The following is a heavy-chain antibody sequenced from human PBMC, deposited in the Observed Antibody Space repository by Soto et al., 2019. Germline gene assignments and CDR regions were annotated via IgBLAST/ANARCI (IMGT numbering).Heavy chain of an antibody. CDR3: AHAYGGRSLY. Sequence: QITLKESGPTLVKLTQTLTLTCTFSGFSLPTDRLGVGWIRQPPGKALEWLAVIYWDDTKTYRPSLKSRLTITTDTSKNQMALTMTDMDPVDTATYYCAHAYGGRSLYWCQGTLVTVSS. CDR1: GFSLPTDRLG. J-gene: IGHJ4*02. D-gene: IGHD1-26*01. CDR2: IYWDDTK. V-gene: IGHV2-5*02.